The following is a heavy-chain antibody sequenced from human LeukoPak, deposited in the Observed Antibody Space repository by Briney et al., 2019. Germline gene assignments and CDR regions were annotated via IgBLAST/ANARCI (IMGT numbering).Heavy chain of an antibody. CDR2: IYYSGST. V-gene: IGHV4-31*03. D-gene: IGHD4-17*01. CDR1: GGSISSGGYY. Sequence: KSSETLSLTCTVSGGSISSGGYYWSWIRQHPGKGLEWIGYIYYSGSTYYNPSLKSRVTISVDTSKNQFSLKLSSVTAADTAVYYCARSTGCRQRGCVYYYYGMDVWGQGTTVTVSS. CDR3: ARSTGCRQRGCVYYYYGMDV. J-gene: IGHJ6*02.